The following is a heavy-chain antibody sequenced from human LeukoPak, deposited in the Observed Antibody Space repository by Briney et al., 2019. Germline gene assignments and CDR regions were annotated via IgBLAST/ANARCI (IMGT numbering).Heavy chain of an antibody. CDR2: ITPSGGTT. V-gene: IGHV1-46*01. D-gene: IGHD3-16*02. J-gene: IGHJ4*02. CDR1: GYTLTSYY. Sequence: ASVKVSCKASGYTLTSYYMHWVRQAPGQGLEWMGIITPSGGTTSYAQKFQGRVTMTRDTSTSTVYMELSSLRSEDTAVYYCARAHDYLWGNYRYFDYWGQGTLVTVSS. CDR3: ARAHDYLWGNYRYFDY.